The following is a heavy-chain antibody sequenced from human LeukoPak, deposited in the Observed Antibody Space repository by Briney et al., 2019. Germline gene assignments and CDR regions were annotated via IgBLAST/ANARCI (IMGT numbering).Heavy chain of an antibody. D-gene: IGHD5-18*01. J-gene: IGHJ3*02. Sequence: GGSLRLSCAASGFTFSSFALSWVRQAPGKGLEWVSGVSYTRIATYYADSVKGRFTISRDDSQNILYLQMNGLRAEDTAVYFCAKAFREFGTSSSYSSFDTWGQGTMVTVSS. CDR2: VSYTRIAT. CDR3: AKAFREFGTSSSYSSFDT. V-gene: IGHV3-23*05. CDR1: GFTFSSFA.